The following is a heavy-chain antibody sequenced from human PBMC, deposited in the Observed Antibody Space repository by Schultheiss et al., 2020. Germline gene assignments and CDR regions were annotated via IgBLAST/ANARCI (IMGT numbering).Heavy chain of an antibody. Sequence: SVKVSCKASGGTFSSYAISWVRQAPGQGLEWMGGIIPILGTANYAQKFQGRVTITADESTSTAYMELSSLRSEDTAVYYCARVTQRFDWLAHSNYYYYYGMDVWGQGTSVTVSS. V-gene: IGHV1-69*13. CDR3: ARVTQRFDWLAHSNYYYYYGMDV. J-gene: IGHJ6*02. CDR2: IIPILGTA. CDR1: GGTFSSYA. D-gene: IGHD6-19*01.